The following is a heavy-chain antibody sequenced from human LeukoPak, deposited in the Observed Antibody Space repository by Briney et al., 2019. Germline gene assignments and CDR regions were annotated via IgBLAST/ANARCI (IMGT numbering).Heavy chain of an antibody. CDR1: GGSISSSSYY. V-gene: IGHV4-39*07. CDR2: IYYSGST. CDR3: ARLSPTPRVIR. J-gene: IGHJ4*02. Sequence: PSETLSLTCTVSGGSISSSSYYWGWIRQPPGKGLEWIGSIYYSGSTYYNPSLKSRVTISVDTSKNQFSLKLSSVTAADTAVYYCARLSPTPRVIRWGQGTLVTVSS.